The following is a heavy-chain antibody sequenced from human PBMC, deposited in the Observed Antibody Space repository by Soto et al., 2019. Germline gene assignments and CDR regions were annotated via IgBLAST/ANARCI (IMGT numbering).Heavy chain of an antibody. CDR1: GGTFSSYA. Sequence: QVQLVQSGAEVMKPGSSVKLSCKASGGTFSSYAISWVRQAPGQGLEWMGGIIPIFGTANYAQRFKGRVTTTADESTSKAYMELSALRAVDTAVYYCASWGDYYESSGYYYGDYWGQGTLVTVSS. D-gene: IGHD3-22*01. V-gene: IGHV1-69*01. CDR3: ASWGDYYESSGYYYGDY. J-gene: IGHJ4*02. CDR2: IIPIFGTA.